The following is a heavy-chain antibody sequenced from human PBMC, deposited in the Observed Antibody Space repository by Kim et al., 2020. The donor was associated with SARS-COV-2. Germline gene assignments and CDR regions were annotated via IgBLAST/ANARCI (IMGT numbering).Heavy chain of an antibody. CDR3: ARDALGATISY. V-gene: IGHV4-39*07. J-gene: IGHJ4*02. D-gene: IGHD1-26*01. CDR1: GGSISSSSYY. CDR2: IYYSGST. Sequence: SETLSLTCTVSGGSISSSSYYWGWIRQPPGKGLEWIGSIYYSGSTYYNPSLKSRVTISVDTSKNQFSLKLSSVTAADTAVYYCARDALGATISYWGQGTLVTVSS.